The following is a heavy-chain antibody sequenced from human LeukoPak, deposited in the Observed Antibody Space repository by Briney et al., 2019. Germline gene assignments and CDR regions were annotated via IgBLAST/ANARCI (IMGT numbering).Heavy chain of an antibody. Sequence: GGSLRLSCAASGFTFSSYAMSWVRQAPGKGLEWVSAISGSGGSTYYADSVKGRYTISRDNSKNTLYLQMNSLRAEDTAVYYCAKDTYGDYVYYFDYWGQGTLVTVSS. V-gene: IGHV3-23*01. J-gene: IGHJ4*02. CDR3: AKDTYGDYVYYFDY. CDR1: GFTFSSYA. D-gene: IGHD4-17*01. CDR2: ISGSGGST.